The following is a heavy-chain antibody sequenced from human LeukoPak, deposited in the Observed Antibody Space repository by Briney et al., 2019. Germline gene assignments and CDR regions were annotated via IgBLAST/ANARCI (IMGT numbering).Heavy chain of an antibody. Sequence: GDSVKVSCKASGFTFTSYAMQWVRQARGQRLEWIGWIDVGSGNTKYVQKFQERVTITRDRSTSTAYMELSSLRSEDTAVYYCAAVILRYSSSWYDYWGQGALVTVSS. D-gene: IGHD6-13*01. J-gene: IGHJ4*02. CDR2: IDVGSGNT. V-gene: IGHV1-58*02. CDR1: GFTFTSYA. CDR3: AAVILRYSSSWYDY.